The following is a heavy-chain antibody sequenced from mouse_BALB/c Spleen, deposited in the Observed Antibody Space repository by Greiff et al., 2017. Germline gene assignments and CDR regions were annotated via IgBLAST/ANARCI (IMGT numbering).Heavy chain of an antibody. J-gene: IGHJ2*01. CDR3: ARDYGNYGGVYFDY. D-gene: IGHD2-1*01. V-gene: IGHV14-3*02. CDR1: GFNIKDTY. Sequence: VQLQQSGAELVKPGASVKLSCTASGFNIKDTYMHWVKQRPEQGLEWIGRIDPANGNTKYDPKFQGKATITADTSSNTAYLQLSSLTSEDTAVYYCARDYGNYGGVYFDYWGQGTTLTVSS. CDR2: IDPANGNT.